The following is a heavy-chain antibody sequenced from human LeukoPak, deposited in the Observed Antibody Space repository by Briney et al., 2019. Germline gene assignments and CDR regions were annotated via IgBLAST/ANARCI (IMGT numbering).Heavy chain of an antibody. CDR1: GGSFSGYY. CDR2: INHSGST. Sequence: SETLSLTCAAYGGSFSGYYWSWIRQPPGKGLEWIGEINHSGSTNYNPSLKSRVTISVDTSKNQFSLKLSSVTAADTAVYYCARQFRDVFFMDVWGKGTTVTVSS. J-gene: IGHJ6*03. V-gene: IGHV4-34*01. CDR3: ARQFRDVFFMDV. D-gene: IGHD2-21*01.